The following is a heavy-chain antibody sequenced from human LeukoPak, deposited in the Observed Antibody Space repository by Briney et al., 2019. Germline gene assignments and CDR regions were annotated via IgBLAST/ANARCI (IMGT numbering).Heavy chain of an antibody. CDR3: AREYCGGDCHLHTYYFDY. CDR1: GGSFSGYS. J-gene: IGHJ4*02. D-gene: IGHD2-21*02. CDR2: INHGGST. Sequence: SETLSLTCAVYGGSFSGYSWSWIRQPPGKGLEWIGEINHGGSTNYNPSLKSRVTISVDTSKNQFSLKLSSVTAADTAVYYCAREYCGGDCHLHTYYFDYWGQGTLVTASS. V-gene: IGHV4-34*01.